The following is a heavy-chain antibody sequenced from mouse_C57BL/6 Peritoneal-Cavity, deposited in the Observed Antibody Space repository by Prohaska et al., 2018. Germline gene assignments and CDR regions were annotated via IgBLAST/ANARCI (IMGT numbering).Heavy chain of an antibody. CDR2: INSDGSAI. Sequence: PGVPRRQPFDPSWPTFSRLWMRSARQTPGKNLACIGDINSDGSAINYEPSIKDRFTIFRDNDKSTLYLQMSNVRSEDTATYFCMRDGNCGYIDVWGTGPRV. CDR1: WPTFSRLW. D-gene: IGHD2-1*01. V-gene: IGHV11-2*01. J-gene: IGHJ1*03. CDR3: MRDGNCGYIDV.